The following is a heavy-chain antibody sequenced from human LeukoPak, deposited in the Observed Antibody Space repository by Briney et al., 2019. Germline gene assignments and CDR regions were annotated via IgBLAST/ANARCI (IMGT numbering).Heavy chain of an antibody. CDR2: ISPSGGST. J-gene: IGHJ4*02. D-gene: IGHD3-16*02. Sequence: GGSLRLSCAASGFTFSSYAMSWVRQAPEERLEWVSAISPSGGSTYYADSVKGRFTISRDNSKNTLYLQMNSLRAEDTAVYYCAKGRPYDYVWGTYRTGFDYWGQGTLVTVSS. CDR1: GFTFSSYA. V-gene: IGHV3-23*01. CDR3: AKGRPYDYVWGTYRTGFDY.